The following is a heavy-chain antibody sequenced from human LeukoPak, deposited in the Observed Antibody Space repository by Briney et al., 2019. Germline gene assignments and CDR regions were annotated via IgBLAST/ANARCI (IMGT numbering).Heavy chain of an antibody. V-gene: IGHV3-64*01. D-gene: IGHD5-12*01. J-gene: IGHJ4*02. CDR1: GFTFSSYA. Sequence: GGSLRLSCAASGFTFSSYAMHWVRQAPGKGLEYVSAISSNGGSTYYANSVKGRFTISRDNSKNTLYLQMGSLRAEDMAVYYCASLSGYTDYWGQGTVVTVSS. CDR3: ASLSGYTDY. CDR2: ISSNGGST.